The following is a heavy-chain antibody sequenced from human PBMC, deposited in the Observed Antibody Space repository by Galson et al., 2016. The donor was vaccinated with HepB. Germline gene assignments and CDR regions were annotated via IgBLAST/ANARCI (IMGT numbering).Heavy chain of an antibody. D-gene: IGHD2-2*01. CDR3: VQGSTAPAV. CDR1: GASISSTDW. J-gene: IGHJ6*04. CDR2: VYQNGNS. Sequence: LSLTCAVSGASISSTDWWSWVRQPPGKGLEWIGEVYQNGNSNYKPSLKSRVTISVDKSKNQFSLRLSSVTAADTAIYYCVQGSTAPAVWGKGTTVTVSS. V-gene: IGHV4-4*02.